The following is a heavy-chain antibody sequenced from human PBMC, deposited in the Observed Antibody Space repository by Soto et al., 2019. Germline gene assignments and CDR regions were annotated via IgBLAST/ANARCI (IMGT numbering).Heavy chain of an antibody. D-gene: IGHD5-12*01. CDR2: FDPEDGET. CDR1: GYTLTELS. CDR3: ATRNGLVATIYRGQYYFDY. Sequence: QVQLVQSGAEVKKPGASVKVSCKVSGYTLTELSMHWVRQAPGKGLEWMGGFDPEDGETIYAQKCQGRVTMTEDTSTDTAYMELSSLRSEDTAVYYCATRNGLVATIYRGQYYFDYWGQGTLVTVSS. J-gene: IGHJ4*02. V-gene: IGHV1-24*01.